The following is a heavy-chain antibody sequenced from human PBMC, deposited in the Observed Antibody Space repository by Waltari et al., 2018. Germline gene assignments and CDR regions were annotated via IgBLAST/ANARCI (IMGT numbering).Heavy chain of an antibody. D-gene: IGHD6-13*01. CDR3: GLAAAGTAFDI. CDR1: GYTFTRSD. J-gene: IGHJ3*02. CDR2: MNPNSGNT. V-gene: IGHV1-8*03. Sequence: QLQLVQSGAEVTKPGASVTVSCKASGYTFTRSDTTWVRQATGQGLEWMGWMNPNSGNTGYAQKFQGRVTITRNTSISTAYMELRSLRSEDTAVYYCGLAAAGTAFDIWGQGTMVTVSS.